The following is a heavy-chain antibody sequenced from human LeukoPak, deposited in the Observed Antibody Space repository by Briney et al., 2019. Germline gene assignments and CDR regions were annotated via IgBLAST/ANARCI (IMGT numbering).Heavy chain of an antibody. D-gene: IGHD3-10*01. J-gene: IGHJ4*02. V-gene: IGHV1-46*01. Sequence: GASVKVSCKASGYTFTSYYMHWVRQAPGQGLEWMGIINPSGGSTSYAQKFQGRVTMTRDTSTSTVYMELSSLRSEDTAVYYCARDHEYYYGSGSYYPGGCDYWGQGTVVTVS. CDR1: GYTFTSYY. CDR2: INPSGGST. CDR3: ARDHEYYYGSGSYYPGGCDY.